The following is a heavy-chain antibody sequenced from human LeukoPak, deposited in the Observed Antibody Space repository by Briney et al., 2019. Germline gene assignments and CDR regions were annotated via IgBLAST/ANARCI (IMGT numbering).Heavy chain of an antibody. J-gene: IGHJ4*02. CDR2: IFPSGGEI. V-gene: IGHV3-23*01. Sequence: GGTLRLSCAASGFTFSSYGMSWVRQAPGKGLEWVSSIFPSGGEIHYADSVRGRFTISRDNSKSTLPLQMNSLRAEDTAIYYCATYRQVLLPFESWGQGTLVTVSS. D-gene: IGHD2-8*02. CDR1: GFTFSSYG. CDR3: ATYRQVLLPFES.